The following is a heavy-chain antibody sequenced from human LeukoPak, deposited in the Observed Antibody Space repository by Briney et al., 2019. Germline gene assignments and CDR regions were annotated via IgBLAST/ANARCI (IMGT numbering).Heavy chain of an antibody. CDR2: IIPIFGTA. Sequence: ASVKVSCQASGGTFSSYAISWVRQARGQGLEWMGGIIPIFGTANYAQKFQGRVMITTDESTSTAYMELSSLRSEDTAVYYCARDKPSIVATIPEPHYYMDVWGKGTTVSVSS. CDR3: ARDKPSIVATIPEPHYYMDV. D-gene: IGHD5-12*01. V-gene: IGHV1-69*05. CDR1: GGTFSSYA. J-gene: IGHJ6*03.